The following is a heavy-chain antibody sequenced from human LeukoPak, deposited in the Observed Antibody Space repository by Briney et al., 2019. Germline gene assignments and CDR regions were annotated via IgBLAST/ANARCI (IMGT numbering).Heavy chain of an antibody. J-gene: IGHJ4*02. V-gene: IGHV4-39*01. CDR2: IYYTGGT. Sequence: SETLSLTCSVSGGSITTSSYYWGWIRQPPEKGLEWIGSIYYTGGTSYSPSLKSRVTISVDTSKNQFSLKLSSVTAADTAVYYCVRHGGTRVTLVEVYYFDYWGQGTLVTVSS. CDR3: VRHGGTRVTLVEVYYFDY. D-gene: IGHD4-11*01. CDR1: GGSITTSSYY.